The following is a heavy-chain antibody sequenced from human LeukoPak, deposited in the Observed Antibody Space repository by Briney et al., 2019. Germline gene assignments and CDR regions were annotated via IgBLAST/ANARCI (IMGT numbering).Heavy chain of an antibody. CDR1: GYSISSGYY. V-gene: IGHV4-38-2*02. J-gene: IGHJ6*03. Sequence: SETLSLTCTGSGYSISSGYYWGWIRQPPGKGLEGIGSIYHSGSTYYNPSLKSRVTISVDTSKNQFSLKLSSVTAADTAVYYCARSKVVVPATNVGYYYMDVWGKGTTVTVSS. D-gene: IGHD2-2*01. CDR3: ARSKVVVPATNVGYYYMDV. CDR2: IYHSGST.